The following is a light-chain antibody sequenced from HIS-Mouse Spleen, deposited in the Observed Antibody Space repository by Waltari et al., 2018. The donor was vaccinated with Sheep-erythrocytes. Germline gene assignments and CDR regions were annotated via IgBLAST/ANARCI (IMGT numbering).Light chain of an antibody. CDR2: EGS. Sequence: QSITISCTGTSSDVGSYNLVSWYQQHPGKAPKLMIYEGSKRPSGVSNRFSGSKSGNTASLTISGLQVEDEADYYCCSYAGSSTPWVFGGGTKLTVL. CDR1: SSDVGSYNL. CDR3: CSYAGSSTPWV. J-gene: IGLJ3*02. V-gene: IGLV2-23*01.